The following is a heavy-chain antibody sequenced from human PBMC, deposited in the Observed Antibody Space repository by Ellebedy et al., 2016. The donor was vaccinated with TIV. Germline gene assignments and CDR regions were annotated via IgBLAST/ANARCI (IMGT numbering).Heavy chain of an antibody. CDR1: GFAFRRYG. J-gene: IGHJ5*01. D-gene: IGHD3-10*02. CDR2: ISGSGDNK. CDR3: VRTDVDRWGLFDA. Sequence: GGSLRLSXAASGFAFRRYGVNWLRQTAEKGLQWVASISGSGDNKYYADSVEGRFKISRDNAGNFVFLQMNSLTLEDTAVYYCVRTDVDRWGLFDAWGHGTLVSVSS. V-gene: IGHV3-21*01.